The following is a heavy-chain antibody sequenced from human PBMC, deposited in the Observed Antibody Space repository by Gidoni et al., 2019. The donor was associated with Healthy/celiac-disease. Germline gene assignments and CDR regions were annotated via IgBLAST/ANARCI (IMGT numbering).Heavy chain of an antibody. CDR1: GGSISSDDSY. CDR2: IFYPGSP. D-gene: IGHD4-17*01. CDR3: ARGPDYGWSDY. J-gene: IGHJ4*02. Sequence: QVQLQESGPGLVKPSQTLSLTCAVSGGSISSDDSYWHWIRQHPGKGLELIGYIFYPGSPYYNPSLKRRVTMSVDTSKDQFSLKVTSVTAADTAVYYCARGPDYGWSDYWGQGTLVTVSS. V-gene: IGHV4-31*11.